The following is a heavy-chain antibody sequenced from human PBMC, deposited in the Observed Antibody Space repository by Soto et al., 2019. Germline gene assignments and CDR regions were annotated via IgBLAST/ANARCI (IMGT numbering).Heavy chain of an antibody. D-gene: IGHD3-22*01. Sequence: QVQLVQSGAEVKKPGSSVKVSCKASGGTFSSYAISWVRQAPGQGLEWMGGIISIFGTANYAQKFQGRVTITADESTSTAYMELSSLRSEDTAVYYCARGRYYDSSGYYRLQISYFDYWGQGTLVTVSS. CDR1: GGTFSSYA. CDR3: ARGRYYDSSGYYRLQISYFDY. CDR2: IISIFGTA. J-gene: IGHJ4*02. V-gene: IGHV1-69*01.